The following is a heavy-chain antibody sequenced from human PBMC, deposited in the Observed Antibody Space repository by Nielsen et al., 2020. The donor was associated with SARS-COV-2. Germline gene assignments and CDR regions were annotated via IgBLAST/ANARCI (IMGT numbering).Heavy chain of an antibody. CDR3: ARDDCSSTSCYRGGGNWFDP. V-gene: IGHV1-18*01. D-gene: IGHD2-2*01. Sequence: ASVKVSCKASGGTFSSYAISWVRQAPGQGLEWMGWISAYNGNTNYAQKLQGRVTMTTDTSTSTAYMELRSLRSDDTAVYYCARDDCSSTSCYRGGGNWFDPWGQGTLVTVSS. CDR1: GGTFSSYA. CDR2: ISAYNGNT. J-gene: IGHJ5*02.